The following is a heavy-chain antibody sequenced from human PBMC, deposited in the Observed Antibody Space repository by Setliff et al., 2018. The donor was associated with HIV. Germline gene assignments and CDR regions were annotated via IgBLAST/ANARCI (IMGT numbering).Heavy chain of an antibody. CDR3: ARLRRSSGWSFDY. Sequence: SETLSLTCAVFGESFSVYSWSWIRQPPGKGLEWIGQINHSGSTNYNPSLKTRVSISIDTSKNQFSLKLTSVTAADSAVYYCARLRRSSGWSFDYWAQGTPVTVSS. D-gene: IGHD6-19*01. CDR1: GESFSVYS. CDR2: INHSGST. J-gene: IGHJ4*02. V-gene: IGHV4-34*01.